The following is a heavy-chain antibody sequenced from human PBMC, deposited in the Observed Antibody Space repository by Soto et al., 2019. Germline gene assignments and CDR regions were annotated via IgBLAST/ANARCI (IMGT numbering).Heavy chain of an antibody. J-gene: IGHJ5*02. D-gene: IGHD5-18*01. CDR2: TFSNDEK. V-gene: IGHV2-26*01. CDR1: GFSLSNARMG. Sequence: ESGPTLVNPTETLTLTCTVSGFSLSNARMGVSWIRQPPGKALEWLAHTFSNDEKSYSTSLKSRLTISKDTSKSQVVLTMTNMDPVDTATYYCARHMGGGYSYGFVWFDPWGQGTLVTVSS. CDR3: ARHMGGGYSYGFVWFDP.